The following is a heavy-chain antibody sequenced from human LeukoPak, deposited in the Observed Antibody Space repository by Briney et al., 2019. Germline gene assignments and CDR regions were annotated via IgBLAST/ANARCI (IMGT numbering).Heavy chain of an antibody. CDR1: GFTFSSYA. CDR3: AKDYGGYGVGYFDY. J-gene: IGHJ4*02. V-gene: IGHV3-23*01. CDR2: ISGSGGST. Sequence: SGGSLRLSCAASGFTFSSYAMSWVRQAPGKGLEWVSAISGSGGSTYYADSVKGRFTISRDNSKNTLYLQMNSLRADDTAVYYCAKDYGGYGVGYFDYWGQGTLVTVSS. D-gene: IGHD4-17*01.